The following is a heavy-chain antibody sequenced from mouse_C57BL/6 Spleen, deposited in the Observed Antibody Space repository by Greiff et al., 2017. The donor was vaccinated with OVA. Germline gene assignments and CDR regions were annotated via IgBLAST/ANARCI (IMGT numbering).Heavy chain of an antibody. Sequence: EVQLQESGGGLVQPKGSLKLSCAASGFSFNTYAMNWVRQAPGKGLEWVARIRSKSNNYATYYADSVKDRFTISRDDAESMLYLQMNNVKTEDTAMYYCVRHWDYAMDYWGQGTSVTVSS. CDR3: VRHWDYAMDY. D-gene: IGHD4-1*01. CDR1: GFSFNTYA. CDR2: IRSKSNNYAT. J-gene: IGHJ4*01. V-gene: IGHV10-1*01.